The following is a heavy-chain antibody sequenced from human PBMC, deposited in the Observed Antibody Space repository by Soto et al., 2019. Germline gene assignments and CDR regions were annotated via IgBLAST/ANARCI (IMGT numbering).Heavy chain of an antibody. CDR1: GASITSYF. Sequence: SETLSLTCTVSGASITSYFWSWIRQTPGKGLDWIGSISFSGATYSNPSLKGGAALSVDTSENHLSLTLNSVTSADTAVYFCARDRRDGYTRYFDFWGQGNQVTVSS. CDR3: ARDRRDGYTRYFDF. J-gene: IGHJ4*02. CDR2: ISFSGAT. D-gene: IGHD5-12*01. V-gene: IGHV4-59*01.